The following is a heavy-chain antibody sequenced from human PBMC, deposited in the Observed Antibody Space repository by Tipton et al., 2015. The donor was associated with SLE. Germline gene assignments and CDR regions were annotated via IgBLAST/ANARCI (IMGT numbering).Heavy chain of an antibody. V-gene: IGHV6-1*01. J-gene: IGHJ3*02. Sequence: GLVKPSQTLSLTCAISGDSVSSNSAAWNWIRQSPSRGLEWLGRTYYRSKWYNDYAVSVKSRITINPDTSKNQFSLQLNSVTPEDTAVYYCASSSIAPRGGAFDIWGQGTMVTVSS. CDR1: GDSVSSNSAA. D-gene: IGHD6-6*01. CDR3: ASSSIAPRGGAFDI. CDR2: TYYRSKWYN.